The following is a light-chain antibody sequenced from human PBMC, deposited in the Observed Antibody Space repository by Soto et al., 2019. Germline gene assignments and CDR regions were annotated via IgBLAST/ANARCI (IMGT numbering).Light chain of an antibody. CDR2: GNI. Sequence: QSVLTQPPSVSGAPGQRATISCTGSSSNIGAGYVVHWYQQLPGTAPKLLIYGNINRPSGVPDRFSGSKSDTSASLAITGLQAEDEADYYCQSYDSSLSGYVFGTGTKLTVL. CDR3: QSYDSSLSGYV. V-gene: IGLV1-40*01. CDR1: SSNIGAGYV. J-gene: IGLJ1*01.